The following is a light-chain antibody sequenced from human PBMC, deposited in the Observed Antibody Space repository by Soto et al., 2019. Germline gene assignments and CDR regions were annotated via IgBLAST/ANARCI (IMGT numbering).Light chain of an antibody. CDR2: EVS. CDR1: SSDVGGYNY. V-gene: IGLV2-14*01. Sequence: QSVLTQPASVSGSPGQSITISCTGTSSDVGGYNYVYWYQQHPGKAPKLMIYEVSNRPSGVSNRFSGSKFGNTASLTISGVQAEDEADYYCRSYTSSSTQVFGGGTKLTVL. J-gene: IGLJ2*01. CDR3: RSYTSSSTQV.